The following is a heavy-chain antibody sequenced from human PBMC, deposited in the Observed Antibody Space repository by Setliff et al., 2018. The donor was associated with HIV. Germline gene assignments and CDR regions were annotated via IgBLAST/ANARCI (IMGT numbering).Heavy chain of an antibody. Sequence: ASVKVSCKASGYTFRIYGIHWVRQAPGQRLEWMGRINAGNGDTKYSQKFQDRVAITGDTSASTVFMELSRLRSEDTGVYYCAREYSGTSYGDIDFWGEGTVVTVSS. CDR1: GYTFRIYG. CDR3: AREYSGTSYGDIDF. CDR2: INAGNGDT. J-gene: IGHJ4*02. V-gene: IGHV1-3*01. D-gene: IGHD1-26*01.